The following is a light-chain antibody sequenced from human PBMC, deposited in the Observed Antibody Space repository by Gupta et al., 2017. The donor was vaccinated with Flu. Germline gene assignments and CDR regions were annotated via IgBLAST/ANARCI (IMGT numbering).Light chain of an antibody. CDR3: RQYDNWSPWT. J-gene: IGKJ1*01. Sequence: ATLSVASGERTTLSCRGSKSVSSSVSGYKQKTREDPKLLIIGAASRATCSPSRFIGSGSGTEFTLTISSLQSDDFAVYYCRQYDNWSPWTFGQGTKVEIK. V-gene: IGKV3-15*01. CDR2: GAA. CDR1: KSVSSS.